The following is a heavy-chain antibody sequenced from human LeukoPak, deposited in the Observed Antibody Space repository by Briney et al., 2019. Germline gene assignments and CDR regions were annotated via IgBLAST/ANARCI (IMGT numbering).Heavy chain of an antibody. CDR1: GFAFSSYA. J-gene: IGHJ3*02. V-gene: IGHV3-7*01. CDR2: IKQDGSEK. Sequence: GGSLRLSCAASGFAFSSYAMNWVRQAPGKGLEGVANIKQDGSEKYYVDSVKGRFTISRDNAKNSLYLQMNSLRAEDTAVYYCARSYDSSGYQSEAFDIWGQGTMVTVSS. CDR3: ARSYDSSGYQSEAFDI. D-gene: IGHD3-22*01.